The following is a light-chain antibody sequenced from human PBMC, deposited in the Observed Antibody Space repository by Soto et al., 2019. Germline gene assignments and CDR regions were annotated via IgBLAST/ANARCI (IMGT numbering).Light chain of an antibody. CDR3: QQRSNWPLIT. CDR1: QSVSSN. Sequence: EIVLTQAPATLSLSPGDRATLSCRASQSVSSNLAWYQQKPGQAPRLLIYGASTRATGIPARFSGSGSGTDFTLTISSLEPEDFAVYYCQQRSNWPLITFGQGTRLEIK. CDR2: GAS. J-gene: IGKJ5*01. V-gene: IGKV3-11*01.